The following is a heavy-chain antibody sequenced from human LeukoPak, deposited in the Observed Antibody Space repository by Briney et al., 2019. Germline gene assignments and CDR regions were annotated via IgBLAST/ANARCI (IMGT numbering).Heavy chain of an antibody. Sequence: GGSLRLSCAASGFTVSSNYMSWVRQAPGKGLEWVSVIYSGGSTYYADSVKGRFTISRDNSKNTLYLQMNSLRAEDTAGYYCARGIGYYDSRENYWGQGTLVTVSS. CDR1: GFTVSSNY. CDR3: ARGIGYYDSRENY. V-gene: IGHV3-66*01. J-gene: IGHJ4*02. D-gene: IGHD3-22*01. CDR2: IYSGGST.